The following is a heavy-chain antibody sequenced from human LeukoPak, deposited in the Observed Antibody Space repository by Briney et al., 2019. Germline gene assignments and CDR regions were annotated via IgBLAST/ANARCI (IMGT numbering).Heavy chain of an antibody. Sequence: SETLSLTCTVSGGSISSSSYYWGWIRQPPGKGLEWIGGIYYSGSTYYNPSLKSRVTISVDTSKNQFSLKLSSVTAADTAVYYCARRYIFYYYGMDVWGQGTTVTVSS. J-gene: IGHJ6*02. V-gene: IGHV4-39*01. CDR3: ARRYIFYYYGMDV. D-gene: IGHD5-24*01. CDR2: IYYSGST. CDR1: GGSISSSSYY.